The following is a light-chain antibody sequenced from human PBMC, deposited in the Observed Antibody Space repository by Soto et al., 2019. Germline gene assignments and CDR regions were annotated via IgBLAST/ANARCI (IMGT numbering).Light chain of an antibody. CDR3: CSYASSSSCD. Sequence: QSVLTQPASVSGSPGQSITISCSGTTSDVGGYNLVSWYQQHTAKAPKHLIYEGTQRPSGVSSRFYGSKSGNTAPLTISGLQAEGDADYYCCSYASSSSCDVGTGTEV. V-gene: IGLV2-23*01. J-gene: IGLJ1*01. CDR1: TSDVGGYNL. CDR2: EGT.